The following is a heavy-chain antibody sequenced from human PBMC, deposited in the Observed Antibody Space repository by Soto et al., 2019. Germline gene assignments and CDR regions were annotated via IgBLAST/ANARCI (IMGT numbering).Heavy chain of an antibody. J-gene: IGHJ4*02. CDR2: ISGSGGST. D-gene: IGHD3-3*01. CDR3: AKWPGGAPFFGYSFDL. Sequence: EVQLLESGGGLVQPGGSLRLSCAASGFTFSSYAMSWVRQAPGKGLEWVSAISGSGGSTYYADSVKGRFTISRDNSKNPVYLKRKGRRAEETAVFYWAKWPGGAPFFGYSFDLGGQGTLVTVSS. CDR1: GFTFSSYA. V-gene: IGHV3-23*01.